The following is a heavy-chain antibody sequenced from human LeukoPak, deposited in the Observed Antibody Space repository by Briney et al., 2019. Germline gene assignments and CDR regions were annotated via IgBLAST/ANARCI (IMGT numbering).Heavy chain of an antibody. CDR1: GGSISSGDYY. CDR3: ARALDYYDSSGYYPGAFDI. J-gene: IGHJ3*02. CDR2: IYYSGST. Sequence: SQTLSLTCTVSGGSISSGDYYWSWIRQPPGKGLEWIGYIYYSGSTYYNPSLKSRVTKSVDTSKNQFSLKLSSVTAADTAVYYCARALDYYDSSGYYPGAFDIWGQGTMVTVSS. D-gene: IGHD3-22*01. V-gene: IGHV4-30-4*01.